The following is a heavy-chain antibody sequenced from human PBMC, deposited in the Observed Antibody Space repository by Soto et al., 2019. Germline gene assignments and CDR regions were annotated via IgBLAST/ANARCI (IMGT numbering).Heavy chain of an antibody. CDR2: INPSDSYT. CDR3: ARLGYCTGTSCYTFDS. CDR1: GYSFTSYW. D-gene: IGHD2-2*02. J-gene: IGHJ4*02. V-gene: IGHV5-10-1*01. Sequence: PGESLKISCQGSGYSFTSYWIGWVRQRPGKGLEWMGRINPSDSYTTYSPSFQGHVTISTDKSFSTAYLQWSGLKASDTAMYYCARLGYCTGTSCYTFDSWGQGTLVIVSS.